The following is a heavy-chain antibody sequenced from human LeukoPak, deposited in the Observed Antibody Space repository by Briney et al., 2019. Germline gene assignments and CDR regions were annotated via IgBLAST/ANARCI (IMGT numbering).Heavy chain of an antibody. CDR1: GFTFSSYG. CDR3: AKVYSNGDYYFDY. V-gene: IGHV3-23*01. J-gene: IGHJ4*02. D-gene: IGHD2-15*01. Sequence: GGSLRLSCAASGFTFSSYGMHWVRQAPGKGLEWVSAISGSGGSTYYADSVKGRFTISRDNSKNTLYLQVNSLRAEDTAVYYCAKVYSNGDYYFDYWGQGTLVTVSS. CDR2: ISGSGGST.